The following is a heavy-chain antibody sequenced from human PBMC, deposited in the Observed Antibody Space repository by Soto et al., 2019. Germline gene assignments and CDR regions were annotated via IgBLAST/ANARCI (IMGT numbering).Heavy chain of an antibody. J-gene: IGHJ4*02. CDR1: GGSVSSGSYY. Sequence: QVQLQESGPGLVKPSETLSLTCTVSGGSVSSGSYYWSWIRQPPGKGLEWIGYIYYSGSTNYNPSLKSRVTISVDTSKNQLSLKLSSVTAADTAVYYCATHPTRYSSSWESFDYWGQGTLVTVSS. D-gene: IGHD6-13*01. CDR2: IYYSGST. CDR3: ATHPTRYSSSWESFDY. V-gene: IGHV4-61*01.